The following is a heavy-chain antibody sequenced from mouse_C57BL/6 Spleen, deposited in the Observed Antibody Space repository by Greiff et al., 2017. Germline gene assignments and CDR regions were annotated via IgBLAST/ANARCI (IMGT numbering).Heavy chain of an antibody. CDR1: GFNIKDYY. CDR3: TSSTVVATDFDY. V-gene: IGHV14-1*01. CDR2: IDPEDGDT. J-gene: IGHJ2*01. D-gene: IGHD1-1*01. Sequence: EVQLQQSGAELVRPGASVKLSCTASGFNIKDYYMHWVKQRPEQGLEWIGRIDPEDGDTESAPKFQGKATMTADTSSNTAYLQLSSLTSEDTAVYYCTSSTVVATDFDYWGQGTTLTVSS.